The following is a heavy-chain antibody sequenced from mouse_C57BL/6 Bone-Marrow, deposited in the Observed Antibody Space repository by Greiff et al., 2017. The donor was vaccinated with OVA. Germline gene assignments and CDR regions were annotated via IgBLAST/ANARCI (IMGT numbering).Heavy chain of an antibody. CDR1: GYTFTSYW. V-gene: IGHV1-59*01. J-gene: IGHJ3*01. CDR2: IDPSDSYT. CDR3: ARRNFLAY. Sequence: QVQLKQPGAELVRPGTSVTLSCKASGYTFTSYWMHWVKQRPGQGLEWIGVIDPSDSYTNYNQKFKGKATLTVDTSSSTAYMQLSSLTSEDSAVYYCARRNFLAYWGQGTLVTVSA.